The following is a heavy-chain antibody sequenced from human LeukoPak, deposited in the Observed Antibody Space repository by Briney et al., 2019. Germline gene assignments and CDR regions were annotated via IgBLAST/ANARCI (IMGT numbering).Heavy chain of an antibody. CDR1: GFTFSSYA. D-gene: IGHD4-11*01. CDR3: AKDDSNYYYCYMDV. CDR2: ISGSGGST. V-gene: IGHV3-23*01. Sequence: GGSLSLSCAASGFTFSSYAMSWVRQAPGKGLEWVSAISGSGGSTYYADSVNGRFTISRDNSKNTLYLQMNSLRAEDTAVYYCAKDDSNYYYCYMDVWGKGTTVTVSS. J-gene: IGHJ6*03.